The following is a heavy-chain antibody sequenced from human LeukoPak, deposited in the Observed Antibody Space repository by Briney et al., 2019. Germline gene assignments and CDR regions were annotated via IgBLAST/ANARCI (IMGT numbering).Heavy chain of an antibody. J-gene: IGHJ6*03. V-gene: IGHV4-34*01. CDR3: ARSESGRYHYSYYHMDV. Sequence: PSETLSLTCAVYGGSFSDFNWTWIRQPPGKGLEWIGEIGHNGSTNYNPSLKSRVTISIDTSKNQFSLKLSSVTAADTALYYCARSESGRYHYSYYHMDVWGKGTTVTVSS. CDR2: IGHNGST. CDR1: GGSFSDFN. D-gene: IGHD1-26*01.